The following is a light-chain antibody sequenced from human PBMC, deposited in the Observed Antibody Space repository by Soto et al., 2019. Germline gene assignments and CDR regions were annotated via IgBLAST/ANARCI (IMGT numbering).Light chain of an antibody. CDR3: CSYAGSSTYVV. V-gene: IGLV2-23*01. J-gene: IGLJ2*01. CDR2: EGT. CDR1: SSDVGSYNL. Sequence: QAVVTQPASVSESPGQSITISCTATSSDVGSYNLVSWYQQHPGKAPKLIIYEGTKRPSGVSTRFSGSKSGNTASLTISGLQAEDEADYYCCSYAGSSTYVVFGGGTKLTVL.